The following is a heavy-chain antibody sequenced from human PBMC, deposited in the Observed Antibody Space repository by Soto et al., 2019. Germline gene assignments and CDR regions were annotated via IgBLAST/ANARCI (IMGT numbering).Heavy chain of an antibody. D-gene: IGHD3-22*01. CDR3: ARGTYYYDSSGYLSGWFDP. CDR1: GGSISGYY. CDR2: MYNTGST. V-gene: IGHV4-59*01. Sequence: PSETLSLTCTVSGGSISGYYWSWIRQPPGKGLEWIGYMYNTGSTVYNPSFKSRVTISVDTSKNQFSLKLNSVTAADTAVYYCARGTYYYDSSGYLSGWFDPWGQGTLVTVSS. J-gene: IGHJ5*02.